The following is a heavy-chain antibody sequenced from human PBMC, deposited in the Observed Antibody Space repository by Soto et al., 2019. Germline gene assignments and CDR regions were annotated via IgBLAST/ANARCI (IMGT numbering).Heavy chain of an antibody. D-gene: IGHD3-16*01. V-gene: IGHV3-21*01. CDR3: ARDGATPTFCDYYGMDV. J-gene: IGHJ6*02. CDR2: ISSSSSYI. CDR1: GFTFSSYS. Sequence: EVQLVESGGGLVKPGGSLRLSCAASGFTFSSYSMNWVRQAPGKGLEWVSSISSSSSYIYYADSVKGRFTISRDNAKNSLYLEMNSLRAEDTAVYYCARDGATPTFCDYYGMDVWGQGTTVTVSS.